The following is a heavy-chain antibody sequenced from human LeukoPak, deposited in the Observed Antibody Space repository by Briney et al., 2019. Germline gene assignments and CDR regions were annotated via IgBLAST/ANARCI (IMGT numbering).Heavy chain of an antibody. Sequence: PGGSLRLSCAASGFTISSDEMNWVRQAPGKGLEWVSSIRSGGTYINYADSVKGRFTISRDDAKNSLYLQMNSLRAEDTAVYYCARDGIFDFWGQGTLVTVSS. CDR3: ARDGIFDF. V-gene: IGHV3-21*01. CDR1: GFTISSDE. CDR2: IRSGGTYI. J-gene: IGHJ4*02.